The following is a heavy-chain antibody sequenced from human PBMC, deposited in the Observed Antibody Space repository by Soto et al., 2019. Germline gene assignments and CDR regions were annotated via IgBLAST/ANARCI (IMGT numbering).Heavy chain of an antibody. CDR1: GGSISNYY. V-gene: IGHV4-59*04. D-gene: IGHD6-13*01. CDR2: IYYSGST. J-gene: IGHJ5*02. Sequence: SETLSLTCTVSGGSISNYYWSWIRQPPGKGLEWIGYIYYSGSTYYSPSLKGRLTISVDPSKNQFSLKLTYVTAADTAMYYCARPKTIGAAAGKGWFDPWGQGTLVTVSS. CDR3: ARPKTIGAAAGKGWFDP.